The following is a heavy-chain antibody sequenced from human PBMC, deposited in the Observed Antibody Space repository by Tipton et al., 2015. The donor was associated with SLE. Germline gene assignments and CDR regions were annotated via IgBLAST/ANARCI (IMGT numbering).Heavy chain of an antibody. Sequence: TLSLTCTVSGGSISSSDDYWGWIRQPPGKGLEWIGYISYSGSTYYNPSLKSRVNISVDTSKNQFSLKLSSVTAADTAVYYCARDDSSGRGAFDIWGQGTMVAVSS. CDR1: GGSISSSDDY. J-gene: IGHJ3*02. D-gene: IGHD6-19*01. CDR3: ARDDSSGRGAFDI. CDR2: ISYSGST. V-gene: IGHV4-30-4*08.